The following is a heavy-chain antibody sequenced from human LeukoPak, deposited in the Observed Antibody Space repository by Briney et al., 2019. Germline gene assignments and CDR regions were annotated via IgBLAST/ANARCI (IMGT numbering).Heavy chain of an antibody. CDR3: ARDQGRFLEWLSRYYYYGMDV. CDR2: ISAYNGNT. V-gene: IGHV1-18*01. J-gene: IGHJ6*02. CDR1: GYTFTSYG. D-gene: IGHD3-3*01. Sequence: GASVKVSCKASGYTFTSYGISWVRQAPGQGLEWVGWISAYNGNTNYAQKLQGRVTMTTDTSTSTAYMELRSLRSDDTAVYYCARDQGRFLEWLSRYYYYGMDVWGQGTTVTVSS.